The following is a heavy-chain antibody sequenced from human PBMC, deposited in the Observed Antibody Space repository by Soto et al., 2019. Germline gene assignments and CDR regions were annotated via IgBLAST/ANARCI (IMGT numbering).Heavy chain of an antibody. CDR1: GGTFSSYA. V-gene: IGHV1-69*01. CDR3: ARDDLDSSGYYYDYYFDY. J-gene: IGHJ4*02. D-gene: IGHD3-22*01. Sequence: QVQLVQSGAEVKKPGSSVKVSCKASGGTFSSYAISWVRQAPGQGLEWMGGIIPIFGTANYAQKFQGRATITADESTSTAYMELSSLRSEDTAVYYCARDDLDSSGYYYDYYFDYWGQGTLVTVSS. CDR2: IIPIFGTA.